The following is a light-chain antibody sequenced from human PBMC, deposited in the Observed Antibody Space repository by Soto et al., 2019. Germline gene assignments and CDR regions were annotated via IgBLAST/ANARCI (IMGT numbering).Light chain of an antibody. CDR1: QSVSSSY. V-gene: IGKV3-20*01. CDR3: QQYGTSPWT. J-gene: IGKJ1*01. CDR2: GAS. Sequence: EIVLTQSPGTLSLSPGERGTLSCRASQSVSSSYLAWYQLRPGQAPRLLIYGASSRATGIPDRFSGSGSGTDFTLTISRLEPEDFEVYYRQQYGTSPWTFGQGTKWESK.